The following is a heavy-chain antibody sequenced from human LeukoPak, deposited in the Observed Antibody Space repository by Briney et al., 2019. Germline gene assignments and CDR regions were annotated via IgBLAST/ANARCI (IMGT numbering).Heavy chain of an antibody. CDR1: GFMFNVYG. Sequence: PGRSLRLPCAASGFMFNVYGMHWVRQAPGKGLEWVAVIRYDGSDINYADSVKGRFTISRDNSKNTLYLEMNSLRVEDTAVYFCAGSWNIHFDYWGQGTLVTVSS. D-gene: IGHD1/OR15-1a*01. CDR2: IRYDGSDI. J-gene: IGHJ4*02. CDR3: AGSWNIHFDY. V-gene: IGHV3-33*01.